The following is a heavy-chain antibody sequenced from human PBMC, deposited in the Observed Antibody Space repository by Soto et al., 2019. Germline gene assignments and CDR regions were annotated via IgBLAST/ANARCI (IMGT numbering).Heavy chain of an antibody. Sequence: GASVKVSCKASGGTFSSYAISWVRQAPGQGLEWMGGIIPIFGTANYAQKFQGRVTITADESTSTAYMELSSLRSEDTAVYYCARVLGYYDSSGLYQPWGQGTPVTVSS. CDR3: ARVLGYYDSSGLYQP. CDR1: GGTFSSYA. D-gene: IGHD3-22*01. J-gene: IGHJ5*02. V-gene: IGHV1-69*13. CDR2: IIPIFGTA.